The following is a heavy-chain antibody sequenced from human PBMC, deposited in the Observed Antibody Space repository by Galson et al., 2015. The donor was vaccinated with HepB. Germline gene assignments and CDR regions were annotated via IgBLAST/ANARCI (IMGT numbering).Heavy chain of an antibody. CDR2: INAGNGNT. J-gene: IGHJ5*02. V-gene: IGHV1-3*01. CDR3: ARGGMVRGSYWFDP. Sequence: SVKVSCKASGYTFTSYAMHWVRQAPGQRLEWMGWINAGNGNTKYSQKFQGRVTITRDTSASTAYMELSSLRSEDTAVYYCARGGMVRGSYWFDPWGQGTLVTVSS. CDR1: GYTFTSYA. D-gene: IGHD3-10*01.